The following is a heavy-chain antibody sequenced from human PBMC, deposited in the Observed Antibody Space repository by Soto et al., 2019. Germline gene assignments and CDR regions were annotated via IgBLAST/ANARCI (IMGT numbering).Heavy chain of an antibody. CDR3: ARFRGSYGMDV. V-gene: IGHV1-69*02. J-gene: IGHJ6*02. CDR1: GGTFSSYT. D-gene: IGHD3-10*01. Sequence: HVQLVQSGAEVKKPGSSVKVSCKASGGTFSSYTIRWVRQAPGQGLEWMGRIIPILGIPNYAQKFQGRVTITARKSTRTAYMELSSLRSEDTAVYYCARFRGSYGMDVWGQGTTVTVSS. CDR2: IIPILGIP.